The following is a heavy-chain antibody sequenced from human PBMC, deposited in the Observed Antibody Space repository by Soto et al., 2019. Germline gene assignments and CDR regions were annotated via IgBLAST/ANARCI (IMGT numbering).Heavy chain of an antibody. D-gene: IGHD6-19*01. CDR2: IGGNGALT. CDR1: GFTFSDYA. CDR3: ASIASTGWYIGGHFDH. V-gene: IGHV3-23*01. J-gene: IGHJ4*02. Sequence: EVHLLESGGGLVQPGGSVRLSCAASGFTFSDYAMTWVRQAPGRGLEWVSAIGGNGALTYYADSVKGRFTISRDNYKKLVSLHRTGLRGDDTAIYYCASIASTGWYIGGHFDHWGQGTLLTVSS.